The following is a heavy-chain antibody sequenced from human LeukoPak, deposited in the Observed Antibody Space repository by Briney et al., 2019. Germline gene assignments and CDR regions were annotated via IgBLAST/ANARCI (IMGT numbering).Heavy chain of an antibody. V-gene: IGHV3-21*01. Sequence: GGSLRLSCAASGFTFSSYTMNWVRQAPGKGLEWVSSITSSSSYIYYADSVKGRFTISRDNAKNSLYLQMNSLRAEDTAVYYCARELVTSTARFDPWGQGTLVTVSS. CDR2: ITSSSSYI. J-gene: IGHJ5*02. D-gene: IGHD6-25*01. CDR1: GFTFSSYT. CDR3: ARELVTSTARFDP.